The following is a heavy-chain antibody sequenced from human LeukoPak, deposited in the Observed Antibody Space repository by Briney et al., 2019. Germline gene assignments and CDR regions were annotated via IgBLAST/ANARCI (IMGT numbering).Heavy chain of an antibody. CDR3: AREAPYSSTWDFSNY. Sequence: GGSLRLSCAASGFTFSSYTMNWVRQAPGKGLEWVSSISGSSSFISYADSVKGRFTISRDNAKNSLYLQMNSLRAEYTAMYYCAREAPYSSTWDFSNYWGQGTLVTVSS. J-gene: IGHJ4*02. CDR2: ISGSSSFI. V-gene: IGHV3-21*01. D-gene: IGHD6-13*01. CDR1: GFTFSSYT.